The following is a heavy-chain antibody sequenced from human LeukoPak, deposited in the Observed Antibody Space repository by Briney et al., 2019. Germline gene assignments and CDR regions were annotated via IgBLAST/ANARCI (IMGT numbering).Heavy chain of an antibody. V-gene: IGHV3-66*01. D-gene: IGHD4-23*01. CDR1: GFTVSSKY. CDR2: IYSGGGST. Sequence: GGSLRLSCAASGFTVSSKYMSWVRQAPGKGLEWVSVIYSGGGSTFYADSVKGRFTFSRDNSKNTLFLQMNSLRAEDTAVYYCARDGSWDYGGNALNFDYWGQGTLVTVSS. CDR3: ARDGSWDYGGNALNFDY. J-gene: IGHJ4*02.